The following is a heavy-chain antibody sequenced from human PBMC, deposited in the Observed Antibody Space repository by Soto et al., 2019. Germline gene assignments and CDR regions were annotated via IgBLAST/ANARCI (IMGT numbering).Heavy chain of an antibody. CDR2: ISYDGSNK. CDR1: GFTFSSYG. D-gene: IGHD3-10*01. CDR3: ARKPHPYGSGSFGNYR. J-gene: IGHJ4*02. V-gene: IGHV3-30*03. Sequence: QVQLVESGGGVVQPGRSLRLSCAASGFTFSSYGMHWVRQAPGKGLEWVAVISYDGSNKYYADSVKGRFTISRDNSKNTLYLQMNSLRAEDTAVYYCARKPHPYGSGSFGNYRWGQGTLVTVSS.